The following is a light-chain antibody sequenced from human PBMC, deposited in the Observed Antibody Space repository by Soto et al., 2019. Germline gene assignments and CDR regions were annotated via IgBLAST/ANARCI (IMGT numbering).Light chain of an antibody. CDR3: QLYDRWPVT. CDR1: QSVTTN. J-gene: IGKJ4*01. V-gene: IGKV3-15*01. CDR2: GAS. Sequence: EVVMSQSPATLSVKKGERVTFSCRASQSVTTNLAWYQHKPGQSPRLLISGASTGASGIPPRFSGSGSGTEFTLTIDWLQSADFAVYYCQLYDRWPVTFCGVAKVDIK.